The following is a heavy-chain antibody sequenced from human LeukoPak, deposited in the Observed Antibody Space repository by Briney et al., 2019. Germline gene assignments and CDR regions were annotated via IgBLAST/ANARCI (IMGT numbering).Heavy chain of an antibody. Sequence: AASVKVSCKASGYTFTSYDINWVRQATGQGLEWMGWMNPNSGNTGYAQKFQGRVTMTRNTSISTAYMELSSLRSEDTAVYYCARSWSSGYYVLYYFDYWGQGTLVTVSS. CDR3: ARSWSSGYYVLYYFDY. J-gene: IGHJ4*02. CDR2: MNPNSGNT. D-gene: IGHD3-22*01. V-gene: IGHV1-8*01. CDR1: GYTFTSYD.